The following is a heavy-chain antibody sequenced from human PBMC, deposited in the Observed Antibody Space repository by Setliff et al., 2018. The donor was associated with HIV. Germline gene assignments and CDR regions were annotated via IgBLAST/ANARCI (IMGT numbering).Heavy chain of an antibody. CDR3: ARITSPYNNTWFPVLF. Sequence: GESLKISCKASGYNFTTYWSTWVRQMTGKGLEWMGRIDPGDSYTDYSPSFRGHVSISADSSISTAYLQWSSLKASDTAMYYCARITSPYNNTWFPVLFWGQGTLVTVSS. CDR2: IDPGDSYT. J-gene: IGHJ4*02. V-gene: IGHV5-10-1*01. CDR1: GYNFTTYW. D-gene: IGHD3-16*01.